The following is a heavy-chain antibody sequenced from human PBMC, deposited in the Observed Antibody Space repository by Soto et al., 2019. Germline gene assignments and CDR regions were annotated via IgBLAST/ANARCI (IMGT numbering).Heavy chain of an antibody. V-gene: IGHV4-39*01. Sequence: SDTLSLTCTVSGGSISISSYYWGWIRQPPGKGLEWIGNIYYSGSTYYNPSLKSRVTISVDTSKNQFSLKLSSVTAADTAVYYCARRGSGGIAVAGTSFDYWGQGTLVTVSS. D-gene: IGHD6-19*01. CDR2: IYYSGST. CDR3: ARRGSGGIAVAGTSFDY. CDR1: GGSISISSYY. J-gene: IGHJ4*02.